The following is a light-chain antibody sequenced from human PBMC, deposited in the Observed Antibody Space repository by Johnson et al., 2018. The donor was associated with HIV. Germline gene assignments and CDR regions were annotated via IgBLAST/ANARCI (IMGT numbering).Light chain of an antibody. CDR3: GTWDTSLSDYYV. V-gene: IGLV1-51*01. CDR1: SSNIGNNY. J-gene: IGLJ1*01. CDR2: DNN. Sequence: QSVLTQPPSVSAAPGQKVTISCSGSSSNIGNNYVSWYQQLPGTAPKLLIYDNNKRPSGIPDRFSGSKSGPSATLGITGLQTWDEADYYCGTWDTSLSDYYVFGTGTKVTVL.